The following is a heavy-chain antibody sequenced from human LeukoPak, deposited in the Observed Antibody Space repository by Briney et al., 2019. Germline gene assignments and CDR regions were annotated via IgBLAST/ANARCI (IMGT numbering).Heavy chain of an antibody. D-gene: IGHD6-19*01. CDR2: IYHSGST. V-gene: IGHV4-4*02. Sequence: PSEILSLTCTVSGGSISTSNWWNWVRQPPGKGLQWIGEIYHSGSTNYNPSLKSRVTISLDKSKNLFSLRLTSVTAADTAVYYCVKAAVAVDYWGQGTLVTVSS. CDR1: GGSISTSNW. CDR3: VKAAVAVDY. J-gene: IGHJ4*02.